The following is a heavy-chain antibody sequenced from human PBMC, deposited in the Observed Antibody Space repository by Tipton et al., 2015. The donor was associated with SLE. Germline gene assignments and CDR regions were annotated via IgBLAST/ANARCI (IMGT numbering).Heavy chain of an antibody. CDR2: IYYSGST. CDR3: ARLCVVVTAIDY. V-gene: IGHV4-39*01. Sequence: TLSLTCTVSGGSISSSSYYRGWIRQPPGKGLEWIGSIYYSGSTYYNPSLKSRVTISVDTSKNQFSLKLSSVTAADTAVYYCARLCVVVTAIDYWGQGTLVTVSS. J-gene: IGHJ4*02. CDR1: GGSISSSSYY. D-gene: IGHD2-21*02.